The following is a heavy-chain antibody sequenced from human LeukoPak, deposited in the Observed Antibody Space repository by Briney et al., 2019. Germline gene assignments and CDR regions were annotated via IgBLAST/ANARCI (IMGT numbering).Heavy chain of an antibody. J-gene: IGHJ4*02. D-gene: IGHD2-21*02. CDR2: ISGSGGST. CDR1: GFTFSSYA. CDR3: AKDLPIVVVTAIPPYFDY. Sequence: GGSLRLSCAASGFTFSSYAMSWVRQAPGKGLEWVSAISGSGGSTYYADSVKGRFTISRDNSKNTLYLQMNSLRAEDTAVYYCAKDLPIVVVTAIPPYFDYWGQGTLVTVSS. V-gene: IGHV3-23*01.